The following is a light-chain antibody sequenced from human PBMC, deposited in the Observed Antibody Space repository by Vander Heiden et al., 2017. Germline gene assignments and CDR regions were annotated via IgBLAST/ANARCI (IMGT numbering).Light chain of an antibody. CDR2: EIR. Sequence: QSALTQHASVSGSPGQSNPISCTGTSSDVGGYNYVSWYQQRPAQPPILLIYEIRNRASADSNRCSDSESANTASLTISGPEAEDDAYYYCNAYTSSSNRVFGAGTKLTVL. J-gene: IGLJ1*01. CDR3: NAYTSSSNRV. CDR1: SSDVGGYNY. V-gene: IGLV2-14*01.